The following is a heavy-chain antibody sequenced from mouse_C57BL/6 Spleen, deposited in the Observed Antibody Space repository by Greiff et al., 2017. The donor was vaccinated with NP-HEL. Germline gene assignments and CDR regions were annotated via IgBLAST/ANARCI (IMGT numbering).Heavy chain of an antibody. J-gene: IGHJ1*03. V-gene: IGHV5-4*01. Sequence: DVKLVESGGGLVKPGGSLKLSCAASGFTFSSYAMSWVRQTPEKRLEWVATISAGGSYTYYPDNVKGRFSLSRDNAKNNLYLQVNHLKTEDTAMYYCARDWGSTTPGFDVWGTGTTVTVSS. CDR3: ARDWGSTTPGFDV. CDR2: ISAGGSYT. CDR1: GFTFSSYA. D-gene: IGHD5-1*01.